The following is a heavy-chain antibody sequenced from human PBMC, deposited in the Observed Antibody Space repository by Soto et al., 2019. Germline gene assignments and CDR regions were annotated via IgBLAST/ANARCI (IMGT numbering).Heavy chain of an antibody. V-gene: IGHV4-34*01. J-gene: IGHJ3*02. CDR2: IKHTGSS. CDR3: ARGGSTDWQVALDI. Sequence: SETLSLTCAVDTGSFSHYYWNWIRQSPGKGLEWIGKIKHTGSSSYNPSLRSRVSFSLDMSKNQFSLVLRSVTAADTAVYYCARGGSTDWQVALDIWGQGTMVTVSS. D-gene: IGHD3-9*01. CDR1: TGSFSHYY.